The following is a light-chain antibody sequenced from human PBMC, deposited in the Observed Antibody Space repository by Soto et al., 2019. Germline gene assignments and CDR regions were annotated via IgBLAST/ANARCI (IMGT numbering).Light chain of an antibody. CDR3: SSFAGSNNFGV. CDR1: SSDVCGYNY. CDR2: EVS. V-gene: IGLV2-8*01. J-gene: IGLJ1*01. Sequence: QSALTQPPSASGSPGQSVTISCTGTSSDVCGYNYVSWYQQHPGKAPKLMIFEVSKRPSGVADRFSGSKSGTTASLTVSDLQGEDEADYYCSSFAGSNNFGVFGTGTKLTVL.